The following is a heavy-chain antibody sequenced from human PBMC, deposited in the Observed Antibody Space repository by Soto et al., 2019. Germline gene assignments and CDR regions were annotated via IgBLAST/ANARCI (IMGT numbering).Heavy chain of an antibody. CDR2: INHSGST. Sequence: PSETLSLTCAVYGGSFSGYYWSWIRQPPGKGLEWIGEINHSGSTNYNPSLKSRVTISVDTSKNQFSLKLSSVTAADTAVYYCARGRYSSSWYRVNYYHYYGMDVWGQGTTVTVSS. CDR3: ARGRYSSSWYRVNYYHYYGMDV. V-gene: IGHV4-34*01. D-gene: IGHD6-13*01. CDR1: GGSFSGYY. J-gene: IGHJ6*02.